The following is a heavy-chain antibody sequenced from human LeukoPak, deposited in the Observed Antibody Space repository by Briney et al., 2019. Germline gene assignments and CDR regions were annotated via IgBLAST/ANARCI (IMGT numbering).Heavy chain of an antibody. J-gene: IGHJ6*02. CDR3: ARAEWLQTLYGMDV. D-gene: IGHD5-12*01. V-gene: IGHV1-2*02. CDR1: GYTFTGYY. Sequence: ASVKVSCKASGYTFTGYYMHWVRQAAGQGLEWRGWINPNSGGTNYAQKFQGRVTMTRDTSISTAYMELSRLRSDDTAVYYCARAEWLQTLYGMDVWGQGTTVTVSS. CDR2: INPNSGGT.